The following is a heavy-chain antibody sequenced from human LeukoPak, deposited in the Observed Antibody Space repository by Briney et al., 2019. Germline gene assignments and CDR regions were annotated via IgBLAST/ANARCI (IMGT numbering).Heavy chain of an antibody. CDR1: GFTFSSYA. Sequence: GGSLRLSCAASGFTFSSYAMSWVRQAPGKGLEWVSAISGSGGSTYYADSVKGRFTISRDNSKNTLCLQMNSLRAEDTAVYYCAKSPHYYDSSGLEGYWGQGTLVTVSS. J-gene: IGHJ4*02. CDR2: ISGSGGST. D-gene: IGHD3-22*01. V-gene: IGHV3-23*01. CDR3: AKSPHYYDSSGLEGY.